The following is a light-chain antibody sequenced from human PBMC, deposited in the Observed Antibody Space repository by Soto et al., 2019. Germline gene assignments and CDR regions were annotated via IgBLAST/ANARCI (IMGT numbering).Light chain of an antibody. CDR3: SSFRSDSTFV. Sequence: QSALTQSPSVSGSPGQSVTISCTGTSSDVGAYNRVSWYQQPPGTAPELVIYEVSNRPSGVPDRFSGSKSGNTASLTISGLQPEDEADYYCSSFRSDSTFVFGAGTKVTVL. V-gene: IGLV2-18*02. CDR1: SSDVGAYNR. J-gene: IGLJ1*01. CDR2: EVS.